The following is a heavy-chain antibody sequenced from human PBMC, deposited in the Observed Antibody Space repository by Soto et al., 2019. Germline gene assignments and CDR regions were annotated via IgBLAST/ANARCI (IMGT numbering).Heavy chain of an antibody. V-gene: IGHV3-23*01. CDR1: GFTFSSYA. Sequence: EVQLLESGGGLVQPGGSLRLSCAASGFTFSSYAMSWVRQAPGKGLEWVSAISGSGGSTYYADSVKGRFTISRDNSKNMLYLQMNSLRAEDTAVYYCAKGSSKKAAIPKPHDYWGQGTLVTVSS. J-gene: IGHJ4*02. CDR3: AKGSSKKAAIPKPHDY. D-gene: IGHD2-2*01. CDR2: ISGSGGST.